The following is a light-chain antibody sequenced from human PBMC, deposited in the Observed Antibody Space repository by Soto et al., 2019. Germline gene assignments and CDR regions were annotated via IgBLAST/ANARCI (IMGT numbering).Light chain of an antibody. CDR3: SSYTSSSSYV. Sequence: QSALTQPASVSGSPGQSITISCTGTSSDVGGYNYVSWYQQHPGKAPKLMIYDVSNRPSGVSNRFSGSKSGNTASLTISGRQAEDEADSYCSSYTSSSSYVFGTGTKRTVL. V-gene: IGLV2-14*01. CDR1: SSDVGGYNY. CDR2: DVS. J-gene: IGLJ1*01.